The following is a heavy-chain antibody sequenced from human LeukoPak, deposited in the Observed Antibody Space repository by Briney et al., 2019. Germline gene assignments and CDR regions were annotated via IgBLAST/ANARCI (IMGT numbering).Heavy chain of an antibody. CDR2: INHSGST. CDR1: GGSFSGYY. J-gene: IGHJ4*02. D-gene: IGHD6-13*01. Sequence: PSETLSLTCAVYGGSFSGYYWSWIRQPPGKGLEWIGEINHSGSTNYNPSLKSRVTISVDTSKNQFSLKLSSVTAADTAVYYCAREGGYSSSWVIDYWGQGTLVTVSS. V-gene: IGHV4-34*01. CDR3: AREGGYSSSWVIDY.